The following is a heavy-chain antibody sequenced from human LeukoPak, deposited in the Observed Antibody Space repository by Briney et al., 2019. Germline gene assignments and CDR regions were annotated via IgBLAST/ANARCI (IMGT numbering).Heavy chain of an antibody. J-gene: IGHJ4*02. CDR3: AKRGVVIRVILVGFHKEAYYFDS. Sequence: GGSLRLSCAVSGITLSNYGMSWVRQAPGKGLEWVAGISDSGGRTDYADSVKGRFTISRDNPKNTLYLQMNSLRAEDTAVYFCAKRGVVIRVILVGFHKEAYYFDSWGQGALVTVSS. CDR1: GITLSNYG. CDR2: ISDSGGRT. V-gene: IGHV3-23*01. D-gene: IGHD3-22*01.